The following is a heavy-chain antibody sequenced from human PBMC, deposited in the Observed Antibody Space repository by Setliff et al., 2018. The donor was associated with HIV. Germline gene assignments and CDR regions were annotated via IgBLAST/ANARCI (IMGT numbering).Heavy chain of an antibody. CDR3: VRDQLRWPERWDFDF. V-gene: IGHV3-48*01. CDR2: ISATGTTV. Sequence: LRLSCAASGFMFSDHSFHWVRQAPGEGLEWLSYISATGTTVSCADSVRGRFIISRDSVKSELYLQMKSLRVEDTALYYCVRDQLRWPERWDFDFWGQGTLVTVSS. D-gene: IGHD1-26*01. J-gene: IGHJ4*02. CDR1: GFMFSDHS.